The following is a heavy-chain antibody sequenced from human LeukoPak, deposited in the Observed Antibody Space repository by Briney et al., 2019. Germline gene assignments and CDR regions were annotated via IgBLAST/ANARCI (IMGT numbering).Heavy chain of an antibody. V-gene: IGHV3-74*01. CDR2: INTDGSST. CDR3: ARGPPLFDP. J-gene: IGHJ5*02. Sequence: GGSLRLSCAASGFTFSSFWMHWVRQAPGKGLVWVSRINTDGSSTDYADSVKGRFTISRDNAKNTLYLQMNSLRAEDTAVYYCARGPPLFDPWGQGTLVTVSS. CDR1: GFTFSSFW.